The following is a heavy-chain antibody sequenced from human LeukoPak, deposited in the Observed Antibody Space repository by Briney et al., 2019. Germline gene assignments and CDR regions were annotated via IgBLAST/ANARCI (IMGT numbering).Heavy chain of an antibody. Sequence: GGAPRLSCAAPGFTFREHYMSWGRQAPGEGVEWLSYISSNTIYTNYADSVKGRFSISRDNAKNSLYLQMNSLRVEDPAVYYCARLYGDSSGTFFDHWGQGTLVTVSS. CDR1: GFTFREHY. D-gene: IGHD6-19*01. V-gene: IGHV3-11*03. J-gene: IGHJ4*02. CDR2: ISSNTIYT. CDR3: ARLYGDSSGTFFDH.